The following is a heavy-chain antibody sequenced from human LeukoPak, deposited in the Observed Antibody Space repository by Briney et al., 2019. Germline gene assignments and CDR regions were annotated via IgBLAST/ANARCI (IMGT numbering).Heavy chain of an antibody. V-gene: IGHV4-59*08. Sequence: SETLSLTCTVSGGSISSYYWSWIRQPPGKGLEWIGYIYYSGSTDYNPSLKSRVTISVDTSKNQFSLKVSSVSAADTAVYYCARAYSSSWYWNWFDPWGQGTLVTVSS. D-gene: IGHD6-13*01. CDR3: ARAYSSSWYWNWFDP. CDR1: GGSISSYY. J-gene: IGHJ5*02. CDR2: IYYSGST.